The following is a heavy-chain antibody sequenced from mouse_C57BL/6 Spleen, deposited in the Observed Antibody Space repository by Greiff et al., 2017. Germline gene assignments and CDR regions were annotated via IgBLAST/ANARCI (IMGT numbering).Heavy chain of an antibody. Sequence: VQGVESGPGLVAPSQSLSITCTVSGFSLTSYAISWVRQPPGKGLEWLGVIWTGGGTNYNSALKSRLSISKDNSKSQVFLKMNSLQTDDTARYYCARNDDGRGYAMDYWGQGTSVTVSS. CDR3: ARNDDGRGYAMDY. J-gene: IGHJ4*01. CDR1: GFSLTSYA. D-gene: IGHD2-3*01. CDR2: IWTGGGT. V-gene: IGHV2-9-1*01.